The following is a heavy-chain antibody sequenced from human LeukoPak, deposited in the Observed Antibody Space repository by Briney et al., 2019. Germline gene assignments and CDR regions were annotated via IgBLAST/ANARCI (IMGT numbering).Heavy chain of an antibody. V-gene: IGHV3-23*01. J-gene: IGHJ4*02. CDR2: ITSSGGST. CDR1: GFTFSSYA. D-gene: IGHD3-9*01. CDR3: VTESTGTLDY. Sequence: GGSLRLSCVASGFTFSSYAMNWVRQAPGMGLEWVSVITSSGGSTAYADSVRGRFTIPRDNSKNTLYMQMNSLRAEDTAVYYCVTESTGTLDYWGQGILVTVSS.